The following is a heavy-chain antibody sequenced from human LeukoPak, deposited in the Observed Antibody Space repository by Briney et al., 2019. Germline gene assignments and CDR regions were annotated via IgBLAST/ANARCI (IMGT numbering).Heavy chain of an antibody. CDR3: ASKRGDYYDSSGYYFNY. J-gene: IGHJ4*02. CDR2: ISGSGGSA. Sequence: GVSLRLSCAASGFTFSSYAMSWVRQAPGKGLEWVSAISGSGGSAYYADSVKGRFTISRDNSKNTLYLQMNSLRAEDTAVYYCASKRGDYYDSSGYYFNYWGQGTLVTVSS. D-gene: IGHD3-22*01. CDR1: GFTFSSYA. V-gene: IGHV3-23*01.